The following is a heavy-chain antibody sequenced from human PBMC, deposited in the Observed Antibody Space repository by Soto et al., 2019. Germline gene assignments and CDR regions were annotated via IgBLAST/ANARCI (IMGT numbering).Heavy chain of an antibody. CDR1: GFTFSSYA. Sequence: PGGSLRLSCTASGFTFSSYAMHWVRQAPGKGLEWVAVISYDGSNKYYADSVKGRFTISRDNSKNTMYLQMNSLRVEDTAAYYCARPYSSGWYGDLDYWGQGTLVTVSS. CDR2: ISYDGSNK. D-gene: IGHD6-19*01. J-gene: IGHJ4*02. V-gene: IGHV3-30-3*01. CDR3: ARPYSSGWYGDLDY.